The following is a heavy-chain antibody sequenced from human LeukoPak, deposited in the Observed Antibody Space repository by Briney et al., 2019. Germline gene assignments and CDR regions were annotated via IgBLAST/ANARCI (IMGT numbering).Heavy chain of an antibody. CDR3: ARGLVPGFLDY. V-gene: IGHV3-74*01. Sequence: GASVRLSCEDSGFTFSSSWMYWVRQAPGKGLVWVSRINSDESITTYADSVKGRFTISRDNAKNTLYLQMNSLRAEDTAVYYCARGLVPGFLDYWGQGTPVTVSS. CDR1: GFTFSSSW. D-gene: IGHD4-11*01. CDR2: INSDESIT. J-gene: IGHJ4*02.